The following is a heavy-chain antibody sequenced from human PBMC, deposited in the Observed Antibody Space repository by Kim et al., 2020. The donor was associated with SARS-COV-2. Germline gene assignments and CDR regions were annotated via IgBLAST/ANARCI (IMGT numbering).Heavy chain of an antibody. Sequence: ASVKVSCKASGYTFTSYGISWVRQAPGQGLEWMGWISAYNGNTNYAQKLQGRVTMTTDTSTSTAYMELRSLRSDDTAVYYCARREAYYDFWSGPYYYYYYGMDVWGQGTTVTVSS. CDR1: GYTFTSYG. CDR2: ISAYNGNT. D-gene: IGHD3-3*01. CDR3: ARREAYYDFWSGPYYYYYYGMDV. V-gene: IGHV1-18*01. J-gene: IGHJ6*02.